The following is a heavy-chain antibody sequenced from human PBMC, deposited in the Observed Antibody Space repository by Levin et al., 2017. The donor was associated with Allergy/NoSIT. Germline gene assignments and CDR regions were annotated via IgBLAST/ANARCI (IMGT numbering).Heavy chain of an antibody. Sequence: GGSLRLSCKVSGYTFINYWVAWVRQMPGKGLEWMGSFHPGDSETRYSPSFQGQFTMSADNSTTTAYLQWSSLKASDTAIYYCARHQQLVLFDYWGQGTLVTVSS. D-gene: IGHD6-13*01. V-gene: IGHV5-51*01. CDR1: GYTFINYW. CDR3: ARHQQLVLFDY. J-gene: IGHJ4*02. CDR2: FHPGDSET.